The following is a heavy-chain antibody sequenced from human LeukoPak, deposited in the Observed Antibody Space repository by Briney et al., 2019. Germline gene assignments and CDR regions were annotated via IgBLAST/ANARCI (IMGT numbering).Heavy chain of an antibody. Sequence: ASVKVSCKASGYSFTSYPMNWVRQAPGQGLEWMGWINTNTGNPTYAQGFTGRFVFSLDTSVSTAYLHINNLKAEDTGVYYCARGYYGSGRLKDYWGQGSLVTVSS. CDR1: GYSFTSYP. D-gene: IGHD3-10*01. V-gene: IGHV7-4-1*02. CDR2: INTNTGNP. CDR3: ARGYYGSGRLKDY. J-gene: IGHJ4*02.